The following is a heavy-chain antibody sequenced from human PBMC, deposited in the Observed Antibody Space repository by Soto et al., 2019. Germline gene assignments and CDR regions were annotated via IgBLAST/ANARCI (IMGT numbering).Heavy chain of an antibody. CDR2: RNPNSGNT. CDR3: AREGGYYYDYYYYGMDV. V-gene: IGHV1-8*01. D-gene: IGHD1-26*01. J-gene: IGHJ6*02. Sequence: QVQLVQSGAEVKKPGASVKVSCKASGYTFTSYDINWVRQATGQGLEWRGWRNPNSGNTGYAQKFQGRDTMTRNTSISTDYMELSSLRSEDTAVYYCAREGGYYYDYYYYGMDVWGQGTTVTVSS. CDR1: GYTFTSYD.